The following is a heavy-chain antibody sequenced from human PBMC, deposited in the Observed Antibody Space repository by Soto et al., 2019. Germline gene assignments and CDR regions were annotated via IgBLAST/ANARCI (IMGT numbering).Heavy chain of an antibody. V-gene: IGHV4-59*01. CDR2: IYYSGST. CDR3: ARAVDYYDILTGYYKDYYYYMDV. D-gene: IGHD3-9*01. J-gene: IGHJ6*03. Sequence: SETLSLTCTVSGGSISSYYWSWIRQPPGKGLEWIGYIYYSGSTNYNPSLKSRVTISVDTSKNQFSLKLSSVTAADTAVYYCARAVDYYDILTGYYKDYYYYMDVWGKGTTVTVSS. CDR1: GGSISSYY.